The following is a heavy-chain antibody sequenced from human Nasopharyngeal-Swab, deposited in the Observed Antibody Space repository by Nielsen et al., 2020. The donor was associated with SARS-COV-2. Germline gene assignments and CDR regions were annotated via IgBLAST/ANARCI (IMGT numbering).Heavy chain of an antibody. J-gene: IGHJ4*02. CDR2: INAGNGNT. V-gene: IGHV1-3*01. CDR1: GYTFTSYA. Sequence: ASVKVSCKASGYTFTSYAMHWVRQAPGQRLEWMGWINAGNGNTKYSQKFQGRVTITRDTSASTAYMELSSLRSEDTAVYYCARAPGRGRDGYNLLDYWGQGTLVTVSS. CDR3: ARAPGRGRDGYNLLDY. D-gene: IGHD5-24*01.